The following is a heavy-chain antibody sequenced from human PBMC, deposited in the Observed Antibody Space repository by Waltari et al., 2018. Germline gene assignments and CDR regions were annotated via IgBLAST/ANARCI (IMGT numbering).Heavy chain of an antibody. CDR2: IGTAGDT. CDR3: ARVRSMLNWYFYL. Sequence: EVQLVESGGGLVQPGGSLRLSCSASEFPFRSFDMPLVRQATGKGLEWVSAIGTAGDTYYPGSVKGRFTISRENAKNSLYLQMNSLRAGDTAVYYCARVRSMLNWYFYLWGRGTLVTVSS. D-gene: IGHD2-8*01. V-gene: IGHV3-13*01. CDR1: EFPFRSFD. J-gene: IGHJ2*01.